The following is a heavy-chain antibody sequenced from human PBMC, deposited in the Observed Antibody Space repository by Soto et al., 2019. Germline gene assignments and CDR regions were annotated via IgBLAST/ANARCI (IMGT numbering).Heavy chain of an antibody. CDR1: GYTFTSYD. Sequence: ASVKVSCKASGYTFTSYDINWVRQATGQGLEWMGWMNPNSGNTGYAQKFQGRVTMTRNTSISTAYMELSSLRSEDTAAYYCARKYHDFWSGYWTYYYYYGMDVWGQGTTVTVSS. D-gene: IGHD3-3*01. J-gene: IGHJ6*02. CDR2: MNPNSGNT. V-gene: IGHV1-8*01. CDR3: ARKYHDFWSGYWTYYYYYGMDV.